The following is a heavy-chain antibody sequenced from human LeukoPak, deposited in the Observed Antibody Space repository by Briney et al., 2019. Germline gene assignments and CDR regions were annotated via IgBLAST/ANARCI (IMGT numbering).Heavy chain of an antibody. V-gene: IGHV4-59*01. D-gene: IGHD6-13*01. J-gene: IGHJ4*02. CDR2: IYYSGNT. Sequence: PSETLSLTCTVSGGSISTYYWTWIRQPPGKGLEWIGYIYYSGNTNYNPSLKSRVTISLDTSKNQFSLKLSSVTAADTAVYFCARSWGWQIDYWSQGTLVPVSS. CDR1: GGSISTYY. CDR3: ARSWGWQIDY.